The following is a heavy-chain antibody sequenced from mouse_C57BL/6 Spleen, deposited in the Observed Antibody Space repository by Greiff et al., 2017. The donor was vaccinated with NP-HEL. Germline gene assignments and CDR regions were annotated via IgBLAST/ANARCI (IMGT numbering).Heavy chain of an antibody. CDR1: GYTFTDYN. J-gene: IGHJ1*03. CDR3: ARRGYSPYWYFDV. CDR2: INPNNGGT. D-gene: IGHD2-12*01. Sequence: VQLKQSGPELVKPGASVKIPCKASGYTFTDYNMDWVKQSHGKSLEWIGDINPNNGGTIYNQKFKGKATLTVDKSSSTAYMELRSLTSEDTAVYYCARRGYSPYWYFDVWGTGTTVTVSS. V-gene: IGHV1-18*01.